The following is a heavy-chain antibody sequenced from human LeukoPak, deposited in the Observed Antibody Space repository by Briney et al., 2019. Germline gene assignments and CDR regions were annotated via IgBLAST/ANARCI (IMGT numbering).Heavy chain of an antibody. D-gene: IGHD3-3*01. CDR1: GCSFTSYW. CDR3: ARQNDFRLDY. V-gene: IGHV5-51*01. Sequence: GESLKISCKGSGCSFTSYWIGWVRQMPGKGLEWMGIIYPGDSDTRYSPSLQGQVTISVDTSIGTAYLQWSSLKASDTAIYYCARQNDFRLDYWGQGTLVTVSS. CDR2: IYPGDSDT. J-gene: IGHJ4*02.